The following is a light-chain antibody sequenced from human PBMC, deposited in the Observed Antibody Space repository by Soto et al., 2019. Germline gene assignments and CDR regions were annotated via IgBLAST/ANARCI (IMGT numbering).Light chain of an antibody. CDR1: QSVSSSY. Sequence: EIVLTKSPGTLSLSTGERATLSCRASQSVSSSYLAWYQQKPGQAPRLLIYGASSRATGIPDRFSGSGSGTDFTLTISRLEPEDFAVYYCQQYGTSPWAFGRGTKVDIK. CDR3: QQYGTSPWA. CDR2: GAS. J-gene: IGKJ1*01. V-gene: IGKV3-20*01.